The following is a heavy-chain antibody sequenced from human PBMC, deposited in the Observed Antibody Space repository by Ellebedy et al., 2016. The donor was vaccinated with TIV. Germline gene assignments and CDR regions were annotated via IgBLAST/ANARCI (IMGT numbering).Heavy chain of an antibody. V-gene: IGHV3-33*01. Sequence: GESLKISCAASGFTFGSYGMHWVRQAPGKGLEWVAVIWYDGSNKYYADSVKGRFTISRDNSKNTLYLQMNSLRAEDTAVYYCARAPSPLSPGFDYGDSWGQGTLVTVSS. CDR3: ARAPSPLSPGFDYGDS. CDR2: IWYDGSNK. J-gene: IGHJ4*02. D-gene: IGHD3-3*01. CDR1: GFTFGSYG.